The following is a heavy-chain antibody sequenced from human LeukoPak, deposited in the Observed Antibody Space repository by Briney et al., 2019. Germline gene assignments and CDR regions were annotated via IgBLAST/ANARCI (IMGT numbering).Heavy chain of an antibody. CDR3: ERHGDQWSYYYYMDV. CDR1: GYTFTSYG. Sequence: ASVKVSCKASGYTFTSYGISWVRQAPGQGLEWMSWISGYDVNTNYAQKLQGRVTMSTDTSTSTSYMEMRSMRSDDTAVYYSERHGDQWSYYYYMDVWGKGTTVTVSS. D-gene: IGHD2-8*01. J-gene: IGHJ6*03. CDR2: ISGYDVNT. V-gene: IGHV1-18*01.